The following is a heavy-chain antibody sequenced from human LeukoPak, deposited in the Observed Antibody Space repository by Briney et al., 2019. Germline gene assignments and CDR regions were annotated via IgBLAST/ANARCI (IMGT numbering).Heavy chain of an antibody. CDR3: AKDRGYDSSGYYFDY. J-gene: IGHJ4*02. CDR1: GFTFDDYA. D-gene: IGHD3-22*01. CDR2: ISWNSGSI. Sequence: PGRSLRLSCAASGFTFDDYAMHWVRQAPGKGLEWVSGISWNSGSIGYADSVKGRFTISRDNAKNSLYLQMNSLRAEDTALNYCAKDRGYDSSGYYFDYWGQGTLVTVSS. V-gene: IGHV3-9*01.